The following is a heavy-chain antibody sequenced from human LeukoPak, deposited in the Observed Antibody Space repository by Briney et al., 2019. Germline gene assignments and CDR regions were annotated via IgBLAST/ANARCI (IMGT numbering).Heavy chain of an antibody. D-gene: IGHD3-10*01. Sequence: ASVKVSCKASGGTFSSYAISWVRQAPGQGLEWMGWISAYNGNTNYAQKLQGRVTMTTDTSTSTAYMELRSLRSDDTAVYYCARDRGYPNWFDPWGQGTLVTVSS. V-gene: IGHV1-18*01. CDR3: ARDRGYPNWFDP. J-gene: IGHJ5*02. CDR2: ISAYNGNT. CDR1: GGTFSSYA.